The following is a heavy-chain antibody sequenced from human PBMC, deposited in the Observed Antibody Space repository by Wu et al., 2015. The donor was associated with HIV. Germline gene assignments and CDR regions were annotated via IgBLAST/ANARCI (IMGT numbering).Heavy chain of an antibody. CDR1: GGTFSSYA. CDR3: ARDEDLPNSSRCAFDI. CDR2: IIPIFGTA. D-gene: IGHD6-13*01. V-gene: IGHV1-69*13. Sequence: QVQLVQSGAEVKKPGSSVKVSCKASGGTFSSYAISWVRQAPGQGFEWMGRIIPIFGTANYAQKFQGRVTITADESTSTAYMELSSLRSEDTAVYYCARDEDLPNSSRCAFDIWGQGTMVTVSS. J-gene: IGHJ3*02.